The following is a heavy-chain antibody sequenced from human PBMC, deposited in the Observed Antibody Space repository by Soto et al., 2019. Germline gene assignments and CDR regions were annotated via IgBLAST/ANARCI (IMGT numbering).Heavy chain of an antibody. CDR2: ISAYNGNT. Sequence: QVQLVQSGAEVKKPGASVKVSCKASGYTFTSYGISWVRQAPGQGLEWIGWISAYNGNTNYAQKLQGRVTMTTDTSTSTAYMELRSLRSDDTAVYYCARVYVNIVATIHGYYFDYWGQGTLVTVSS. V-gene: IGHV1-18*01. J-gene: IGHJ4*02. CDR3: ARVYVNIVATIHGYYFDY. D-gene: IGHD5-12*01. CDR1: GYTFTSYG.